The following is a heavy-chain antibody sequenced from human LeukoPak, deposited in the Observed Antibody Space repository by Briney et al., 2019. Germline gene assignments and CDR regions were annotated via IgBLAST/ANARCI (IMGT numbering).Heavy chain of an antibody. CDR1: GFTFSDYY. CDR3: ARYSGSYDYFDY. Sequence: GGSLRLSCAASGFTFSDYYMSWIRQAPGKGLEWVSYIRSTTGYTNYADSVKGRFTISRDNAKNSLYLQMNSLRAEDTAVYYCARYSGSYDYFDYWGQGTLVTVSS. D-gene: IGHD1-26*01. CDR2: IRSTTGYT. V-gene: IGHV3-11*03. J-gene: IGHJ4*02.